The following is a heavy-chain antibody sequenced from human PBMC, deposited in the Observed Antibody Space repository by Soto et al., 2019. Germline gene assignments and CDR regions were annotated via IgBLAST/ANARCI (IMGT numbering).Heavy chain of an antibody. CDR3: ARDNVIGYSSSWNNWFDP. V-gene: IGHV4-59*01. CDR1: GGSISSYY. D-gene: IGHD6-13*01. CDR2: IYYSGST. J-gene: IGHJ5*02. Sequence: SETLSLTCTVSGGSISSYYWSWIRQPPGKGLEWIGYIYYSGSTNYNPSLKSRVTISVDTSKNQFSLKLSSVTAADTAVYYCARDNVIGYSSSWNNWFDPWGQGPPVTVSS.